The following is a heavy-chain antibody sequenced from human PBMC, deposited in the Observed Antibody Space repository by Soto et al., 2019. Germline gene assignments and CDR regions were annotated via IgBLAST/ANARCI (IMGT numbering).Heavy chain of an antibody. CDR2: MNPNSGNT. CDR3: ARLAPIDSSTWYYYGMDV. D-gene: IGHD6-13*01. CDR1: GYSFTSYD. J-gene: IGHJ6*02. V-gene: IGHV1-8*01. Sequence: QVQLVQSGAEVKKPGASVKVSCKASGYSFTSYDISWVRQATGQGLEWMGWMNPNSGNTDYAQKFQGRVTMTRNTSISTAYMELSSLRSEDTAVYYCARLAPIDSSTWYYYGMDVWGQGTAVTVSS.